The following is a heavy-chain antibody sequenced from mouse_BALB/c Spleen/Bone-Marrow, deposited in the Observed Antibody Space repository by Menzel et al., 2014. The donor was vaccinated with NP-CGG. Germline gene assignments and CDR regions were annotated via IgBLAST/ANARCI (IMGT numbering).Heavy chain of an antibody. J-gene: IGHJ2*01. CDR3: GRAGTDFFDY. Sequence: EVQLVESGGDLVKPGGSLKLSCAASGFTFSSYGMSWVRQTPDKRLEWVATISSGGSYTYHPDSVKGRFTISRDNAKNTPYLQKSSLKAEDPDQYYCGRAGTDFFDYWGQGTTLTVSS. CDR1: GFTFSSYG. CDR2: ISSGGSYT. V-gene: IGHV5-6*01. D-gene: IGHD3-3*01.